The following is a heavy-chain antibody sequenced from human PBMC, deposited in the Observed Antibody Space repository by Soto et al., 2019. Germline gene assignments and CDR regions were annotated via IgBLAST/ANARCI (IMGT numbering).Heavy chain of an antibody. Sequence: GGSLRLSCAASGFTFSLYSMNWVRQAPGKGLEWVPSISSSGYFIYHAASLKGRFTISRDDAKNSLHLQMPSLRAEDTAIYYCARARATDNRPDYWGQGTRVTVAS. D-gene: IGHD6-6*01. CDR3: ARARATDNRPDY. CDR1: GFTFSLYS. CDR2: ISSSGYFI. J-gene: IGHJ4*02. V-gene: IGHV3-21*01.